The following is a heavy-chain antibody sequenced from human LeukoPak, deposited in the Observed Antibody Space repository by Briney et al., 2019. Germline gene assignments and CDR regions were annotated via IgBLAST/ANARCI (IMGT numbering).Heavy chain of an antibody. CDR3: ARDVLHRIHYDSSAYYPGSSY. V-gene: IGHV1-18*01. D-gene: IGHD3-22*01. CDR2: ISAYNAYT. Sequence: ASVKVSCTASGYTFTSYGITWMRQAPGQGLEWMGWISAYNAYTYYAQKLQGRVTMTTDTSTSTAYMELRSLRSDDTAVYYCARDVLHRIHYDSSAYYPGSSYWGQGTLVTVSS. J-gene: IGHJ4*02. CDR1: GYTFTSYG.